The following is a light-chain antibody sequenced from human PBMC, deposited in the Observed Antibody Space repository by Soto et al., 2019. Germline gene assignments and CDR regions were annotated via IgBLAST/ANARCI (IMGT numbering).Light chain of an antibody. CDR3: KLWDSNSDHVV. CDR1: NIGRKS. V-gene: IGLV3-21*02. CDR2: DDR. J-gene: IGLJ2*01. Sequence: SYELTQPPSVSVAPGQTARITCGGSNIGRKSVHWYQQKPGQAPVVVVYDDRDRPSGLPERFSGSNSGNTATLTISRVEAGDELDYYCKLWDSNSDHVVFGGGTQLTV.